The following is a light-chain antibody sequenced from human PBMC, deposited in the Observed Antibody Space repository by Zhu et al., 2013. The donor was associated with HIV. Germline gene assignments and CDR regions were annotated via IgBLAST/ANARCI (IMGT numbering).Light chain of an antibody. Sequence: QSALTQPASVSGSPGQSITISCTGTSSDVGSYNLVSWYQQHPGKAPKLLIFEVINRPSGVSSRFSGFKSGHTASLTISGLQAEDEADYYCNSYSATTTLIFGTGTKVTVL. CDR2: EVI. CDR3: NSYSATTTLI. V-gene: IGLV2-14*02. J-gene: IGLJ1*01. CDR1: SSDVGSYNL.